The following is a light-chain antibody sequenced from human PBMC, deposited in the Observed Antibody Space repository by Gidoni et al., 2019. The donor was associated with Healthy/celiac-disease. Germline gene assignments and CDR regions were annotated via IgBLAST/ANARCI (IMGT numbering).Light chain of an antibody. J-gene: IGKJ4*01. CDR2: DAS. V-gene: IGKV1-5*01. CDR1: QSISSW. CDR3: QQYNSYWRLT. Sequence: DIQMTQSPSTLSASVGDRVTITCRASQSISSWLAWYQQKPGKAPKLLIYDASSLESGVPSRFSGSGSGTEFTLTISSLQPDDFATYYCQQYNSYWRLTFXGXTKVEIK.